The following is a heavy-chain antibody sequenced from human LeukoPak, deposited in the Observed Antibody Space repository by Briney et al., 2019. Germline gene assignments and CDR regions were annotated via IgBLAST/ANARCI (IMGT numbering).Heavy chain of an antibody. CDR1: GGTFSSYA. D-gene: IGHD6-6*01. V-gene: IGHV1-69*05. J-gene: IGHJ6*03. Sequence: SVTVSCKASGGTFSSYAISWVRQAPGQGLEWMGGIIPIFGTANYAQKFQGRVTITTDESTSTAYMELSSLRSEDTAVYYCARGINPPSIAGYYYYYMDVWGKGTTVTVSS. CDR3: ARGINPPSIAGYYYYYMDV. CDR2: IIPIFGTA.